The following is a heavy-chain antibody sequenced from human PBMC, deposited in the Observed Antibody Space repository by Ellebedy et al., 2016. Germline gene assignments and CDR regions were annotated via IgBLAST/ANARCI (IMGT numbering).Heavy chain of an antibody. Sequence: SETLSLXXTVSGGSISSSSDYWGWIRQPPGKELQWIGTVYDTGNTHYNPSLESRATISVDASKNQLSLILTSVTAADTAVYYCARERSVGGNGAAGTTLRFRVPFNPWGQGILVIVSS. CDR3: ARERSVGGNGAAGTTLRFRVPFNP. CDR1: GGSISSSSDY. D-gene: IGHD1-1*01. V-gene: IGHV4-39*02. J-gene: IGHJ5*02. CDR2: VYDTGNT.